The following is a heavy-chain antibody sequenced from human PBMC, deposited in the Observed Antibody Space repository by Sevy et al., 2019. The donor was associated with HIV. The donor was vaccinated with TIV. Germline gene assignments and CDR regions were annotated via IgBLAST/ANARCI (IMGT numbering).Heavy chain of an antibody. V-gene: IGHV3-7*03. CDR1: GFNFNDYW. D-gene: IGHD6-6*01. CDR3: ARDSPPYTSTFSSSYV. J-gene: IGHJ4*02. Sequence: GGSLRLSCAASGFNFNDYWMNWVRQAPGKGLEWVANINQDGSAKYYVDSAKGRFTISRDNATNSLYLQMNSLRADDAAVYYCARDSPPYTSTFSSSYVWGQGTLVTVSS. CDR2: INQDGSAK.